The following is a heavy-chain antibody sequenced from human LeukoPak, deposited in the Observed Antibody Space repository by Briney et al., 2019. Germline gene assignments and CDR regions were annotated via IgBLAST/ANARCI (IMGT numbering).Heavy chain of an antibody. Sequence: GGSLRLSCAASGFTFSGYWMSWVRQAPGKGLEWVANIKQDGSEKYYVDSVKGRFTISRDNAKNSLYLQMNSLRAEDTAVYYCARKGGFDYWGQGTLVTVS. CDR3: ARKGGFDY. J-gene: IGHJ4*02. V-gene: IGHV3-7*01. CDR2: IKQDGSEK. CDR1: GFTFSGYW.